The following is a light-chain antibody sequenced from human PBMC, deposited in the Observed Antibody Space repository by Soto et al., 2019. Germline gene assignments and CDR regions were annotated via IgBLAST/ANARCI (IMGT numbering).Light chain of an antibody. CDR3: QQSYSTPIT. Sequence: DIQMTQSPSSLSASVGDRVTITGLASQSISSSLNWYQQKPGKAPKLLIYAASSLQSGVQSRFSGSGSGTDFTLTISSLQPEDFATYYCQQSYSTPITLGQGTRLEIK. J-gene: IGKJ5*01. CDR2: AAS. V-gene: IGKV1-39*01. CDR1: QSISSS.